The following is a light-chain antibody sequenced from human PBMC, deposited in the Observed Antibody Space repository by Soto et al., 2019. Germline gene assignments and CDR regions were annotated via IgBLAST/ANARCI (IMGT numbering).Light chain of an antibody. Sequence: QSALTQPPSASGSPGQSVTISCTGTSSDVGGYNYVSWYQQHPGKAPKLMIYEVSNRPSGVSSRFSGSKSGNTASLTISGLQAEDEAVYHCSSYRNSDTHILFGGGTKLTVL. CDR1: SSDVGGYNY. CDR3: SSYRNSDTHIL. V-gene: IGLV2-14*01. CDR2: EVS. J-gene: IGLJ3*02.